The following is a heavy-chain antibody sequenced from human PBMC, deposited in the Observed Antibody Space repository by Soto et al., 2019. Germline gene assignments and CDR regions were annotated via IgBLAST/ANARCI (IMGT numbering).Heavy chain of an antibody. CDR1: GFTFSNYG. CDR3: ASDQVQMQYYGHNVDV. V-gene: IGHV3-33*01. Sequence: QVQLVESGGGVVQPGRSLRLSCVVSGFTFSNYGMHWVRQAPGKGLEWVADIWYDGSNQRYADSVEGRFTISRDNSKNTLYLQMNGLRVEDTAVYFCASDQVQMQYYGHNVDVWGQGTTVTVSS. J-gene: IGHJ6*02. D-gene: IGHD3-16*01. CDR2: IWYDGSNQ.